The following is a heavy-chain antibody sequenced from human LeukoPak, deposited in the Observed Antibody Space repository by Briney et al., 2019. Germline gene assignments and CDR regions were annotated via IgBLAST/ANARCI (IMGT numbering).Heavy chain of an antibody. CDR2: IRYDGSNE. V-gene: IGHV3-30*02. J-gene: IGHJ4*02. CDR3: AKIWFGELSTDY. CDR1: GFTFSSYG. Sequence: GGSLRLSCAASGFTFSSYGMHWVRQAPGKGLEWVAFIRYDGSNEYYADSVKGRFTISRDNSKNTLYLQMNSLRAEDTAVYYCAKIWFGELSTDYWGQGTLVTVSS. D-gene: IGHD3-10*01.